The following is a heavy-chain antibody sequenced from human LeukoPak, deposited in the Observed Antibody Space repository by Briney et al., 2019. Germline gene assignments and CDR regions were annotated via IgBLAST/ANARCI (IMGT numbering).Heavy chain of an antibody. J-gene: IGHJ4*02. CDR2: ISSSSSYI. Sequence: PGGSLRLFCAASGFTFSSYSMNWVRQAPGEGLEWVSSISSSSSYIYYADSVKGRFTISRDNAKNSLYLQMNSLRAEDTAVYYCARLGRLLWFGEFLFDYWGQGTLVTVSS. D-gene: IGHD3-10*01. CDR1: GFTFSSYS. V-gene: IGHV3-21*01. CDR3: ARLGRLLWFGEFLFDY.